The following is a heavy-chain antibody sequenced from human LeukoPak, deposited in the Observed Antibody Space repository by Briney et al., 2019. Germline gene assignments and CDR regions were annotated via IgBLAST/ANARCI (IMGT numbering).Heavy chain of an antibody. V-gene: IGHV1-69*13. CDR2: IIPIFGTA. CDR3: ARDYIAAAVGYFDL. Sequence: ASVKLSCKASGGTFSSYAISWVRQAPGHGLEWMGGIIPIFGTANYAQKFQGRVTITADESTSTAYMELSSLRSEDTAVYYCARDYIAAAVGYFDLWGRGTLVTVSS. J-gene: IGHJ2*01. D-gene: IGHD6-13*01. CDR1: GGTFSSYA.